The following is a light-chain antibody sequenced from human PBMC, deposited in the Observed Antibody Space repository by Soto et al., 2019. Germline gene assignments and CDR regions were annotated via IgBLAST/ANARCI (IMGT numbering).Light chain of an antibody. Sequence: QSVLTQPASVSGSPGQSITISCTGTSSDVGGYDYVSWYQLHPGKAPKLMVFDVSNRPSVASYLFSCSKSGNTASLTISWLQAEDEADYFYSSYSISTAYLFGTGTKVTV. CDR2: DVS. J-gene: IGLJ1*01. CDR3: SSYSISTAYL. V-gene: IGLV2-14*03. CDR1: SSDVGGYDY.